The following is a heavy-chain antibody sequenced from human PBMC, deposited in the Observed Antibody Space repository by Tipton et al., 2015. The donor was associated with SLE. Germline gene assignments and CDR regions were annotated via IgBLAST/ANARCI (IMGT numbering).Heavy chain of an antibody. CDR2: IYYNGNT. Sequence: TLSLTCTVSGGSISSGGYYWSWIRQHPGKGLEWIGNIYYNGNTYYNPSLKSRVSISVDTSKNQFSLSLISVTAADTAVYYCAGRGDLVVEVAHLDYWGQGILVTVSS. V-gene: IGHV4-31*03. CDR1: GGSISSGGYY. D-gene: IGHD2-21*01. CDR3: AGRGDLVVEVAHLDY. J-gene: IGHJ4*02.